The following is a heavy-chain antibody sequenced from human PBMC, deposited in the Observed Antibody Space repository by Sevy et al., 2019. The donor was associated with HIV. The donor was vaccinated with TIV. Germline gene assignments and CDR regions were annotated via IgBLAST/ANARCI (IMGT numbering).Heavy chain of an antibody. J-gene: IGHJ4*02. V-gene: IGHV3-30-3*01. D-gene: IGHD3-10*01. CDR2: LSYDGDTE. CDR3: ARDQWFGAPTYVVDS. Sequence: GGSLRLSCAASGFTFSSYAMHWVRQAPGEGLEWVAVLSYDGDTESYSDSVKGRFTISRDNSRSTVCLQMNSLRTEDTAIYYCARDQWFGAPTYVVDSWGQGTLVTVSS. CDR1: GFTFSSYA.